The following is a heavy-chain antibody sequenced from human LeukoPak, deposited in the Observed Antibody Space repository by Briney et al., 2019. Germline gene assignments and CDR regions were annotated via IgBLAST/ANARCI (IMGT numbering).Heavy chain of an antibody. Sequence: PGGSLRLSCAASGFTFDDYGMSWDRQAPGKGLEWVSCINWNGGSTGYADSVKGRFTISRDNAKNSLYLQMNSLRAEDTALYYCARVDPRAYYYYYMDVWDKGTTVTVSS. D-gene: IGHD3-10*01. CDR3: ARVDPRAYYYYYMDV. CDR2: INWNGGST. V-gene: IGHV3-20*04. J-gene: IGHJ6*03. CDR1: GFTFDDYG.